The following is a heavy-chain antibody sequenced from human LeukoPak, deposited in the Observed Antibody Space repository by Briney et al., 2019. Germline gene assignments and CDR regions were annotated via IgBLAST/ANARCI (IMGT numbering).Heavy chain of an antibody. Sequence: PGESLRLSCAASEFTFSAYWMHWVRQVPGKGLVWVSRINGDGSSTGYVDSVKGRFTISRDNAKNTLYLQMNSLRAEDTAVYYCARDLELTYYDSSGYDYWGQGTPVTVSS. D-gene: IGHD3-22*01. CDR3: ARDLELTYYDSSGYDY. J-gene: IGHJ4*02. V-gene: IGHV3-74*01. CDR2: INGDGSST. CDR1: EFTFSAYW.